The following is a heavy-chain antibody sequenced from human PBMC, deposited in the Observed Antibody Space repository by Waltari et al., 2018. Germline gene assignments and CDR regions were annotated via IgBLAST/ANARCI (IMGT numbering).Heavy chain of an antibody. CDR1: GFTFSSYG. CDR3: ARGPGNSSGYSWDY. CDR2: IWYDGSNK. V-gene: IGHV3-33*08. D-gene: IGHD3-22*01. J-gene: IGHJ4*02. Sequence: QVQLVESGGGVVQPGRSLRLSCAASGFTFSSYGMHWVRQAPGKGLEWVAVIWYDGSNKYYADSVKGRFTISRDNSKNTLYLQMNSLRAEDTAVYYCARGPGNSSGYSWDYWGQGTLVTVSS.